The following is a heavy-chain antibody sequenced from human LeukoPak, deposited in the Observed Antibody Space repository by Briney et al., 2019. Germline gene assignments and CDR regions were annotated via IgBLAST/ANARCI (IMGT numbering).Heavy chain of an antibody. D-gene: IGHD2-8*01. Sequence: PGGSLSLTCAASGFTFSHHAMSWARQSPGKRLEWVSVIIGNGSTTYYADSVKGRFTISRDNSNNMLYLQMNSLRGEDTAVYYCAKSMTTTNVDWFDPWGQGTLVTVSS. CDR3: AKSMTTTNVDWFDP. CDR2: IIGNGSTT. J-gene: IGHJ5*02. CDR1: GFTFSHHA. V-gene: IGHV3-23*01.